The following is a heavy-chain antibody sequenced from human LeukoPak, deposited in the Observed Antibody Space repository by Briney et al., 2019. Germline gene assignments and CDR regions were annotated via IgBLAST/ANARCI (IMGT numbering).Heavy chain of an antibody. J-gene: IGHJ4*02. D-gene: IGHD6-13*01. CDR3: AREVRIAAAGKGYYFDY. V-gene: IGHV3-11*01. Sequence: GGSLRLSCAASGFTSSDYYMSWIRQAPGKGREGVSYISSGGSTIYYADSVKGRFTISRDNAKNSLYLQMNSLRAEDTAVYYCAREVRIAAAGKGYYFDYWGQGTLITVSS. CDR1: GFTSSDYY. CDR2: ISSGGSTI.